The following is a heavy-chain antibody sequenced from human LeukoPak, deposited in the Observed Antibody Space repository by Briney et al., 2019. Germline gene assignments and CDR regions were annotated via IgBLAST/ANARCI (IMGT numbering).Heavy chain of an antibody. D-gene: IGHD3-10*01. Sequence: ASVKVSCKASGYSFSNYYIHWVRQAPGQGLEWMGWISPNSGGTNYAQKFQGRVTMTRDTSISTAYMELGRLRSDDTAMYYCARGLMGTMVRGVIIIWGQGTLVTVSS. CDR2: ISPNSGGT. CDR1: GYSFSNYY. J-gene: IGHJ4*02. CDR3: ARGLMGTMVRGVIII. V-gene: IGHV1-2*02.